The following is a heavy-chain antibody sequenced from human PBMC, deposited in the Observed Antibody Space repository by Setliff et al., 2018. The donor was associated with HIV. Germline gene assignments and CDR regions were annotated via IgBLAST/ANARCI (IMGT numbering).Heavy chain of an antibody. Sequence: ASETLSLTCAVYGGSFSNYYWTWIRQTPGEGLEWIGEIDHSGSTKYNPSLKSRVAISVDTSKNQFSLKVNSVTAADTAIYYCARGRQFTFWSVYMHMDVWGKGTSVTVSS. V-gene: IGHV4-34*01. J-gene: IGHJ6*03. CDR1: GGSFSNYY. D-gene: IGHD3-3*01. CDR3: ARGRQFTFWSVYMHMDV. CDR2: IDHSGST.